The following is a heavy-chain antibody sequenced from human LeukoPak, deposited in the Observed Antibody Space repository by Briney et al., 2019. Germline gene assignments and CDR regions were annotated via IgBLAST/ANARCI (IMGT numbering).Heavy chain of an antibody. J-gene: IGHJ4*02. V-gene: IGHV4-61*02. Sequence: SETLSLTCTVSGGSSSDTTYYWAWIRQPPGKGLEWIGRIYTSGSTNYNPSLKSRVTISVDTSKNQFSLKLSSVTAADTAVYYCARDGGYSYGYNFVDYWGQGTLVTVSS. D-gene: IGHD5-18*01. CDR3: ARDGGYSYGYNFVDY. CDR2: IYTSGST. CDR1: GGSSSDTTYY.